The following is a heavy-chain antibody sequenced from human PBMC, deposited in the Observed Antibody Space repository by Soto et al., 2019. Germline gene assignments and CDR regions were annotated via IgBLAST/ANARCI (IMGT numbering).Heavy chain of an antibody. Sequence: QLQLQESGPGLVKPSETLSLTCTVSGGSISSSSYYWGWIRQPPGKGLEWIGSIYYSGSTYYNPSLKSRVAISVDTSKIQFSLKLSSVTAADTAVYYCARHTPAISISDHWGQGTLVTVSS. V-gene: IGHV4-39*01. D-gene: IGHD2-15*01. J-gene: IGHJ4*02. CDR3: ARHTPAISISDH. CDR1: GGSISSSSYY. CDR2: IYYSGST.